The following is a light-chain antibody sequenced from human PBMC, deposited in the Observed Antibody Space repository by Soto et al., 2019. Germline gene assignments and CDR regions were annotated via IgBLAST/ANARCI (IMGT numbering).Light chain of an antibody. CDR2: DVS. Sequence: QSLLTQPASVSGSPGQSITISCTGASSDVGNYNYVSWYQQHPGKAPKLIIYDVSNRPSGVSNRFSGSKSGNTASLTISGLQAEDEADYYCSSYTSSTTLYVLGNGTKVTVL. CDR1: SSDVGNYNY. J-gene: IGLJ1*01. CDR3: SSYTSSTTLYV. V-gene: IGLV2-14*03.